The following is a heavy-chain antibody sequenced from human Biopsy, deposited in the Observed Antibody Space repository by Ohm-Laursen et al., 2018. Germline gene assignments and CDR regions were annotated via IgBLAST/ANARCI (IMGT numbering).Heavy chain of an antibody. Sequence: SVKVSCKVSGYTLTELTIHWVRQTGGKGLEWMGGFDREERKTVYAEKFQGRVTMTEDTSTDTVYMEVTSLRSDDTAIYYCATGPYYDTRFYYNVRPFDFWGQGTLVTVSS. CDR3: ATGPYYDTRFYYNVRPFDF. CDR2: FDREERKT. CDR1: GYTLTELT. V-gene: IGHV1-24*01. D-gene: IGHD3-10*01. J-gene: IGHJ4*02.